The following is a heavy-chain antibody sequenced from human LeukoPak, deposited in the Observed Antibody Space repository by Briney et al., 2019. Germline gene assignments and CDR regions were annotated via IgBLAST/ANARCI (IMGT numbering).Heavy chain of an antibody. Sequence: GGSPRLSCAASGFTVSSNYMSWVRQAPGKGLEWVSVIYSGGSTYYADSVKGRFTISRDNSKNTLYLQMNSLRAEDTAVYYCARDFRDFGGGTYWGQGTLVTVSS. D-gene: IGHD3-16*01. CDR3: ARDFRDFGGGTY. V-gene: IGHV3-53*01. J-gene: IGHJ4*02. CDR2: IYSGGST. CDR1: GFTVSSNY.